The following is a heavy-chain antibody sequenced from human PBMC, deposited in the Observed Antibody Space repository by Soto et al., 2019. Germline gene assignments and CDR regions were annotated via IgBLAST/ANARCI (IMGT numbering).Heavy chain of an antibody. J-gene: IGHJ6*02. V-gene: IGHV1-69*01. CDR2: IIPIFGTA. CDR1: GDTFSSYA. CDR3: ARDRNIAVAATDFYYGMDV. D-gene: IGHD6-19*01. Sequence: QVQLVQSGDEVKKPGSSVKVSCKAPGDTFSSYAISWVRQAPGQGLEWMGGIIPIFGTANYAQKFQGRVTITADESTSTAYMELSTLRSEDTAVYHCARDRNIAVAATDFYYGMDVWGQGTTVTVSS.